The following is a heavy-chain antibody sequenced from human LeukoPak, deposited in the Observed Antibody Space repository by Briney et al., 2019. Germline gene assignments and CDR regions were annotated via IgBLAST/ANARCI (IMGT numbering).Heavy chain of an antibody. CDR3: ARVGGIAARLDWFDP. D-gene: IGHD6-6*01. Sequence: SETLSLTCTVSGGSISSSSYYWGWIRQPPGKGLEWIGSIYYSGSTYYNPSLKSRVTISVDTSKYQFSLKLSSVTAADTAVYYCARVGGIAARLDWFDPWGQGTLVTVSS. V-gene: IGHV4-39*07. CDR1: GGSISSSSYY. J-gene: IGHJ5*02. CDR2: IYYSGST.